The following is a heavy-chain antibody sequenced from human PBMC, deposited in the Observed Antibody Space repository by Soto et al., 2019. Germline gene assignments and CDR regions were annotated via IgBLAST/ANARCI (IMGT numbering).Heavy chain of an antibody. V-gene: IGHV3-23*01. CDR3: AAPRDEYGSGVSWFTYGMDI. J-gene: IGHJ6*02. D-gene: IGHD3-10*01. CDR2: LDGAGGST. CDR1: GFTFSDFA. Sequence: GGSLRLSCLASGFTFSDFAMTWVRPVPGRGLEWVASLDGAGGSTYYAASVRGRFSISRDNSQNTLFLQMKRLTVDDTAIYYCAAPRDEYGSGVSWFTYGMDIWGQGTTVTAP.